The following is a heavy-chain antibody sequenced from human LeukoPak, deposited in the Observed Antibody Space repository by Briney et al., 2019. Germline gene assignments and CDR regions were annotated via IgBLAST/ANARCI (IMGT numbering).Heavy chain of an antibody. CDR1: GFTFSSYS. J-gene: IGHJ4*02. D-gene: IGHD5-18*01. CDR2: ISSSSSTI. Sequence: GSLRLSCAASGFTFSSYSMNWVRQAPGKGLEWVSYISSSSSTIYYADSVKGRFTISRDNAKNSLYLQMNSLRAEDTAVYYCARDRLGYSSPPRYWGQGTLVTVSS. V-gene: IGHV3-48*01. CDR3: ARDRLGYSSPPRY.